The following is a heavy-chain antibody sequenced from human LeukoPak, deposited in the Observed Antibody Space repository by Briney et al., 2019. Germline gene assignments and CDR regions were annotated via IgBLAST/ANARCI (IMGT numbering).Heavy chain of an antibody. D-gene: IGHD3-3*01. CDR3: AREIRYWFDP. CDR2: IYSGGST. CDR1: GFTVSSNY. V-gene: IGHV3-53*01. J-gene: IGHJ5*02. Sequence: GGSLRLSCAASGFTVSSNYMSWVRQAPGKGLEWVSVIYSGGSTYYADSVKGRFTISRDNFKNTLYLQMNSLRAEDTAVYYCAREIRYWFDPWGQGTLVTVSS.